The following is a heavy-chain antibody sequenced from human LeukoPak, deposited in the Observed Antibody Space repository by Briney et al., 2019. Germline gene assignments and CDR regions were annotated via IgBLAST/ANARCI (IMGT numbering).Heavy chain of an antibody. Sequence: GGSLRLSCAASGFTFRNYWMTWVRLAPGKGLEWVANIKEDGSEKYYVDSVKGRFTISRDNAQNSVFLQMSSLRAEDTAVYYCARDANFYDSGTYYDAFDIWGQGTMVTVSS. CDR2: IKEDGSEK. CDR1: GFTFRNYW. J-gene: IGHJ3*02. D-gene: IGHD3-22*01. V-gene: IGHV3-7*04. CDR3: ARDANFYDSGTYYDAFDI.